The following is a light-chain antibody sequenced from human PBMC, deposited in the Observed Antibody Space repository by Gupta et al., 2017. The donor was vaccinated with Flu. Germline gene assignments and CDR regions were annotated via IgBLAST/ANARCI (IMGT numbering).Light chain of an antibody. CDR3: QQSYSTLLT. CDR2: AAS. Sequence: PSSLSASVGDRVTITCRASQSISSYLNWYQQKPGKAPKLLIYAASSLQSGVPSRFSGSGSGTGFTLTISSLQPEDFATYYCQQSYSTLLTFGGGTKVEIK. J-gene: IGKJ4*01. CDR1: QSISSY. V-gene: IGKV1-39*01.